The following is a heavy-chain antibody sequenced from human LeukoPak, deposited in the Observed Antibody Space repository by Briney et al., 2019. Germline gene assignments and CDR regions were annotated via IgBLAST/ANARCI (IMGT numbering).Heavy chain of an antibody. CDR2: IIPIFGTA. D-gene: IGHD3-10*01. V-gene: IGHV1-69*05. CDR1: GGTFSSYA. CDR3: ARGNSYYYGSGSYYYYMDV. J-gene: IGHJ6*03. Sequence: GASVKVSCKASGGTFSSYAISWVRQAPGQGLEWMGGIIPIFGTANYAQKFQGRVTITTDESTSTAYMELSSLRSEDTAVYYCARGNSYYYGSGSYYYYMDVWGKGTTVTVSS.